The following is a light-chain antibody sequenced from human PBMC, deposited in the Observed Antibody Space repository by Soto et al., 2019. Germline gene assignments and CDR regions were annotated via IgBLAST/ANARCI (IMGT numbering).Light chain of an antibody. CDR1: QGISSY. V-gene: IGKV1-8*01. J-gene: IGKJ5*01. CDR2: AAS. Sequence: AIRMTQSPSSFSASTGDRVTITCRASQGISSYLAWYQQKPGKAPKLLIYAASTLQSGVPSRFSGSGSGTEFTLTISDLQPEDFATYYCQQSYSTLPVTFGQGTRLEIK. CDR3: QQSYSTLPVT.